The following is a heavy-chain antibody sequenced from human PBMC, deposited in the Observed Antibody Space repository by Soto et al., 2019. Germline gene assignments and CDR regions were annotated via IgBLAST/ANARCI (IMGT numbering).Heavy chain of an antibody. Sequence: VGSLRLSCAASGFTFSSYEMNWVRQAPGKGREWVSYISSSGSTIYYADSVKGRFTISRDNAKNSLYLQMNSLRAEDTAVYYCARDHWRLELGPQYYYYGMDVWGQGTTVTVSS. D-gene: IGHD1-7*01. CDR2: ISSSGSTI. CDR1: GFTFSSYE. V-gene: IGHV3-48*03. J-gene: IGHJ6*02. CDR3: ARDHWRLELGPQYYYYGMDV.